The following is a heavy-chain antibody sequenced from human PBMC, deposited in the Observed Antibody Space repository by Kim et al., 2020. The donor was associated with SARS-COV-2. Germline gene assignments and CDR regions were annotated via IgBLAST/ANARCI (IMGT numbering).Heavy chain of an antibody. CDR2: INWNGGST. CDR3: ARVMRNLLWFGELSVDAFDI. J-gene: IGHJ3*02. CDR1: GFTFDDYG. D-gene: IGHD3-10*01. Sequence: GGSLRLSCAASGFTFDDYGMSWVRQAPGKGLEWVSGINWNGGSTGYADSVKGRFTISRDNAKNSLYLQMNSLRAEDTALYHCARVMRNLLWFGELSVDAFDIWGQGTMVTVSS. V-gene: IGHV3-20*01.